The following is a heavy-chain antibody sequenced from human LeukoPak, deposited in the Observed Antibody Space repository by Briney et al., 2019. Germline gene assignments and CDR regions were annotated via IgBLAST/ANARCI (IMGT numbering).Heavy chain of an antibody. CDR2: ISYSGST. V-gene: IGHV4-59*01. D-gene: IGHD3-10*01. J-gene: IGHJ5*02. Sequence: PSETLSLTCTVSGGSISRCFWSWIRQPPGKGLEWIGYISYSGSTNYNPSLKSRVTISVDTSKNQFSLQLSSVTAADTAVYYCARDDYRGVTNFDPWGQGTLVTVSS. CDR1: GGSISRCF. CDR3: ARDDYRGVTNFDP.